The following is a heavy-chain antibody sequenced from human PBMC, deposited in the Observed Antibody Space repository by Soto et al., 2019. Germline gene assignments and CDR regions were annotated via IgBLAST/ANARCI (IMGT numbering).Heavy chain of an antibody. Sequence: PWETLSLTCTVSGGSISSSSYYWGWMRHPPGKGLEWIGSIYYSGSTYEHPSLKRRVTLSAATSKNPFSLKLSSVTAADTAVYYCATQGRTVESGAPNWFAPWGQGTRVTVS. D-gene: IGHD3-3*01. V-gene: IGHV4-39*01. CDR2: IYYSGST. CDR1: GGSISSSSYY. J-gene: IGHJ5*02. CDR3: ATQGRTVESGAPNWFAP.